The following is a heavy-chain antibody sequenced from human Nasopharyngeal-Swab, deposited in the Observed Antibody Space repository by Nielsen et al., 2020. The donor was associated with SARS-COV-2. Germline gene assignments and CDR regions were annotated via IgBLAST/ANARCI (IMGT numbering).Heavy chain of an antibody. CDR3: ARDGLDYDFWSAYFMDV. Sequence: ESLKISCAASGFTFNNYNFNWVRQAPGKGLEWVSSISSSSSYIYYADSVKGRFTISRDNAKNSLYLQMNSLRAEDTAVCYCARDGLDYDFWSAYFMDVWGQGTTVTVSS. V-gene: IGHV3-21*01. CDR1: GFTFNNYN. CDR2: ISSSSSYI. D-gene: IGHD3-3*01. J-gene: IGHJ6*02.